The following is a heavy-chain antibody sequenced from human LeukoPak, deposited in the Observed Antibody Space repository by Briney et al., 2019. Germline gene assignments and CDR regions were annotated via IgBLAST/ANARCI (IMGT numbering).Heavy chain of an antibody. CDR2: INHSGST. J-gene: IGHJ5*02. CDR1: GGSFSGYY. D-gene: IGHD3-10*01. V-gene: IGHV4-34*01. CDR3: ARGEMVRGYNWFDP. Sequence: SETLSLTCAVYGGSFSGYYWSWIRQPPGKGLEWIGEINHSGSTNCNPSLKSRVTISVDTSKNQFSLKLSSVTAADTAVYYCARGEMVRGYNWFDPWGQGTLVTVSS.